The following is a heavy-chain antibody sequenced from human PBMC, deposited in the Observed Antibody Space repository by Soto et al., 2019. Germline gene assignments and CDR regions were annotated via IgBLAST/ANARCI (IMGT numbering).Heavy chain of an antibody. D-gene: IGHD1-26*01. Sequence: EVQLLESGGGLVQPGGSLRLSCAASGFTFSSYAMRWVRQAPVKGLEWVSAISGSGGSTYYADSVKGRFTISRDNSQNTLYLQMNSRRAEDTAVYYCARRGSGSYYDYWGQGTLVTVSS. CDR1: GFTFSSYA. V-gene: IGHV3-23*01. J-gene: IGHJ4*02. CDR3: ARRGSGSYYDY. CDR2: ISGSGGST.